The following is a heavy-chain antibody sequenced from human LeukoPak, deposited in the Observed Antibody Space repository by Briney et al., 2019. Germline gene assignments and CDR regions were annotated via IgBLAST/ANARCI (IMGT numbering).Heavy chain of an antibody. CDR3: EKSGYNRFDY. J-gene: IGHJ4*02. V-gene: IGHV3-23*01. CDR2: KRGSGGSR. CDR1: VYTFSNSP. Sequence: GGSLRLSCAASVYTFSNSPMSRVPRAPGKGLEWVSTKRGSGGSRYYADSVKGRLNISRDNSKSTQYLQINSLRAEDTAVYDCEKSGYNRFDYWGQGTLVTVSS. D-gene: IGHD5-18*01.